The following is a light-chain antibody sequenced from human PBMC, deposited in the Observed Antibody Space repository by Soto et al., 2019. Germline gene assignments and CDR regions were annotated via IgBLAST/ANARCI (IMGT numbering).Light chain of an antibody. V-gene: IGKV3-11*01. J-gene: IGKJ1*01. CDR3: QQRSNWRWT. Sequence: EIVLTQSPATLSLSPGERATLSGRASQSVSSYLAWYQQKPGQAPRLLIYDASNMATGIPARFSGSGSGTDFTLTISSQETENFAVYYCQQRSNWRWTFGQGTKVESK. CDR2: DAS. CDR1: QSVSSY.